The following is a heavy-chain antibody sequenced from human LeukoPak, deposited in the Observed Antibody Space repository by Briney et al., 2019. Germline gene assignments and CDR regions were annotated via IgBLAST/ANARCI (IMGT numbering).Heavy chain of an antibody. D-gene: IGHD5-24*01. CDR3: ARGAMATTPFFDY. CDR2: VYYTGST. CDR1: GGSISNYCY. J-gene: IGHJ4*02. V-gene: IGHV4-59*01. Sequence: SETLSLTCPVSGGSISNYCYWTWIRQPPGKGLEWIGYVYYTGSTNFNPSLKSRVTMSLDTSRNQFSLKLTSLTAADTAVSYCARGAMATTPFFDYWGQGTLVTVSS.